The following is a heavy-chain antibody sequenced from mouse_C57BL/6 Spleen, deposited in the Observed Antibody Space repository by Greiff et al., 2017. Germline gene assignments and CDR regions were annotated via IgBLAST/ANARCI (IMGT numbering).Heavy chain of an antibody. CDR1: GFTFTDYY. CDR3: ARSPPIYYGVDY. D-gene: IGHD2-1*01. J-gene: IGHJ2*01. V-gene: IGHV7-3*01. Sequence: EVHLVESGGGLVQPGGSLSLSCAASGFTFTDYYMSWVRQPPGKALEWFGFIRNKANGYTTEYSASVKGRFTISRDNSQSILYLHWNALRAEDSATYYCARSPPIYYGVDYWGQGTTLTVSS. CDR2: IRNKANGYTT.